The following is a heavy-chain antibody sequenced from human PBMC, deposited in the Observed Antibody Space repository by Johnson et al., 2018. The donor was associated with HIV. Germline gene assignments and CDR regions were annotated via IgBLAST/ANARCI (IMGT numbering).Heavy chain of an antibody. CDR2: INWNGGST. D-gene: IGHD2-21*01. Sequence: QVQLVESGGGLVQPGGSLRLSCAASGFTFSCYDMHWVRQAPGKCLEWVSGINWNGGSTGYADSVKGRFTISRDNSKNTLYLQMNSLRAEDTAVYYCAKDVAFRDDAFDIWGQGTMVTVSS. J-gene: IGHJ3*02. V-gene: IGHV3-NL1*01. CDR1: GFTFSCYD. CDR3: AKDVAFRDDAFDI.